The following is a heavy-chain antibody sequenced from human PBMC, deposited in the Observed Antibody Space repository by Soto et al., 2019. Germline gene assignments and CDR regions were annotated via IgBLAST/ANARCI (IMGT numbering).Heavy chain of an antibody. CDR3: AKDLVIAAAGTRYYYYGMDL. V-gene: IGHV3-30*18. D-gene: IGHD6-13*01. CDR2: ISYDGSNK. CDR1: GFTFIIYG. J-gene: IGHJ6*01. Sequence: QVQLVASGGGALQPGRSLSLSCAASGFTFIIYGLHWVRQAPGKGLEWVAVISYDGSNKYYADSVKGRFTISRDNSKNTLYLQMNSLIAEETAAYYCAKDLVIAAAGTRYYYYGMDLW.